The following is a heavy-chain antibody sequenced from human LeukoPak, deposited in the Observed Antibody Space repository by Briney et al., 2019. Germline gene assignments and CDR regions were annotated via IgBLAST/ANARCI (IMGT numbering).Heavy chain of an antibody. CDR2: IDPSDSYT. D-gene: IGHD3-9*01. CDR3: VIYDILTGYYIDAFDI. J-gene: IGHJ3*02. Sequence: GESLKISCKGSGYSFTSYWISWVRQMTGKGLEWMGRIDPSDSYTNYSPSFQGHVTISADKSISTAYLQWSSLKASDTAMYYCVIYDILTGYYIDAFDIWGQGTMVTVSS. V-gene: IGHV5-10-1*01. CDR1: GYSFTSYW.